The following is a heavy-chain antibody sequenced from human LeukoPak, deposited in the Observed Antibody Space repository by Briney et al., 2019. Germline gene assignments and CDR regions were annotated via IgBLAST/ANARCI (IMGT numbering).Heavy chain of an antibody. J-gene: IGHJ4*02. D-gene: IGHD4-11*01. V-gene: IGHV3-23*01. CDR3: TKMVYSNLNY. CDR1: GFTFSNAW. CDR2: INGDGAKT. Sequence: GGSLRLSCAASGFTFSNAWMSWVRQAPGKGLEWVSAINGDGAKTYYADTVKGRFTISRDNSKNTLHLQMNSLRAGDTAVYYCTKMVYSNLNYWGQGTLVTVAS.